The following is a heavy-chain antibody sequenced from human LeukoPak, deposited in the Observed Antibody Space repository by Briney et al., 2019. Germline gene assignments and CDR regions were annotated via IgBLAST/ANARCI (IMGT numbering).Heavy chain of an antibody. CDR3: ARGITSIYYDSSGHGY. D-gene: IGHD3-22*01. Sequence: GGSLRLSCAASGFTFSSYWMSWVRQAPGKGLEWVANIKQDGSEKYYVDSVKGRFTISRDNAKNSLYLQMNSLRAEDTAVYYCARGITSIYYDSSGHGYWGQGTLVTVCS. CDR2: IKQDGSEK. J-gene: IGHJ4*02. CDR1: GFTFSSYW. V-gene: IGHV3-7*01.